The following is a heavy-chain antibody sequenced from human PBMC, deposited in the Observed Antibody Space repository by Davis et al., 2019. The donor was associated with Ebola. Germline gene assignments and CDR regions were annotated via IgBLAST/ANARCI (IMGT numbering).Heavy chain of an antibody. V-gene: IGHV4-59*01. D-gene: IGHD6-19*01. CDR2: IYYSGST. CDR3: ARIYSSGWYRFDY. CDR1: GGSISSYY. J-gene: IGHJ4*02. Sequence: PSETLSLTCTVSGGSISSYYWSWIRQPPGKGLEWIGYIYYSGSTNYNPSLKSRVTISVDTSKNQFSLKLSSVTAADTAVYYCARIYSSGWYRFDYWGQGTLVTVSS.